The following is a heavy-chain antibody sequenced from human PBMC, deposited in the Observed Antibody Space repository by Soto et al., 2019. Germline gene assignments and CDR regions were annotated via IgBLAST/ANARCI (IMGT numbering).Heavy chain of an antibody. D-gene: IGHD1-1*01. Sequence: QVQLQESGPGLVKPSQTLSLTCTVSGGSIRSGGYYWSWIRQHPGKGLEWIGYIYSSGRTYYNPSLKNRVNKAVDTSKNQFSLKLSSVTAADTAVYYCARGDYGHNGYEIDYWGQGTLVTVSS. CDR3: ARGDYGHNGYEIDY. CDR1: GGSIRSGGYY. V-gene: IGHV4-31*03. CDR2: IYSSGRT. J-gene: IGHJ4*02.